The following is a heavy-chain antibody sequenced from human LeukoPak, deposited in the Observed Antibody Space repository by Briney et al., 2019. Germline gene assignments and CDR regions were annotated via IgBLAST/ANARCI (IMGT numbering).Heavy chain of an antibody. CDR1: GGSISSSNYY. J-gene: IGHJ4*02. Sequence: SETLSLTCTVSGGSISSSNYYWGWVRQPPGKGREWIGSNYYSGSSYYNPSLKSRVTISVDTSKNRFSLKLSSVTAADSAVYYCRGYTSGYLGGDYWGQGALVTVSS. CDR2: NYYSGSS. V-gene: IGHV4-39*01. D-gene: IGHD5-18*01. CDR3: RGYTSGYLGGDY.